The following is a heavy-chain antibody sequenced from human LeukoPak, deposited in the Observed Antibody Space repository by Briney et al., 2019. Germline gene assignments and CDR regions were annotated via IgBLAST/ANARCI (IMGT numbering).Heavy chain of an antibody. Sequence: PGGPLRLSCAASGFTFSSYWMNWVRQAPGKGLEWVANIKQDGSEKHYVDSVKGRFTISRDNAMNSLYLQMNSLRAEDTAIYYCATSRTLDYWGQGTLLTVSS. CDR2: IKQDGSEK. J-gene: IGHJ4*02. D-gene: IGHD3/OR15-3a*01. V-gene: IGHV3-7*01. CDR1: GFTFSSYW. CDR3: ATSRTLDY.